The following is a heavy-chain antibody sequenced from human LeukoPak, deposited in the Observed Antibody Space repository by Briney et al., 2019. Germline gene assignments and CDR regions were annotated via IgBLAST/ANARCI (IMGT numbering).Heavy chain of an antibody. J-gene: IGHJ2*01. V-gene: IGHV4-39*01. CDR1: GGSISSSSYY. CDR2: IYYTRST. D-gene: IGHD3-22*01. Sequence: SETLSLTCTVSGGSISSSSYYWGWIRQPPGKGLEWIGSIYYTRSTYYNPSLKSRVTISVDTSKNQFSLKLTSVTAADTAVYYCARGVTMIVVVIHDWYFDLWGRGTLVTVSS. CDR3: ARGVTMIVVVIHDWYFDL.